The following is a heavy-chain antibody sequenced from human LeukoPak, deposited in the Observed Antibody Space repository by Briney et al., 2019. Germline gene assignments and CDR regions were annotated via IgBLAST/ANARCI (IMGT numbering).Heavy chain of an antibody. CDR3: ARDEASIAVAGTALDY. D-gene: IGHD6-19*01. CDR2: ISSSSSYI. CDR1: GFTFSSYS. Sequence: PGGSLRLSCAASGFTFSSYSMNWVRRAPGKGLEWVPSISSSSSYIYYADSVKGRFTISRDNAKNSLYLQMNSLRAEDTAVYYCARDEASIAVAGTALDYWGQGTLVTVSS. V-gene: IGHV3-21*01. J-gene: IGHJ4*02.